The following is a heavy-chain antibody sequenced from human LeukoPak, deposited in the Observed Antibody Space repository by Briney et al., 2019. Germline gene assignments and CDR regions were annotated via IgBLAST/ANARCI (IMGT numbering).Heavy chain of an antibody. CDR1: GGSISSSSYY. Sequence: KTSETVSLTCTVYGGSISSSSYYWSWIRQPPGKGLEWIGSIYYSGSTYYNPSLKSRVTISVDTSKNQFSLKLSSVTAADTAVYYCARDERLKGYGFDYWGQGTLVTVSS. V-gene: IGHV4-39*07. CDR2: IYYSGST. CDR3: ARDERLKGYGFDY. J-gene: IGHJ4*02. D-gene: IGHD5-18*01.